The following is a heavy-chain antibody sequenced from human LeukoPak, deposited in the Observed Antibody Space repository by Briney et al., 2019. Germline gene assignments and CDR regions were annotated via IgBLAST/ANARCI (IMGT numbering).Heavy chain of an antibody. J-gene: IGHJ4*02. Sequence: GGSLRLSCAASGFTFSSYAMSWVRQAPGKGLEWVSAISGSGGSTYYADSVKGRFTISRDNSKNTLYLQMNSLRAEDTAVYYCAKLSLMVRGVTISGYFDYWGQGTLVTVSS. CDR3: AKLSLMVRGVTISGYFDY. CDR2: ISGSGGST. V-gene: IGHV3-23*01. D-gene: IGHD3-10*01. CDR1: GFTFSSYA.